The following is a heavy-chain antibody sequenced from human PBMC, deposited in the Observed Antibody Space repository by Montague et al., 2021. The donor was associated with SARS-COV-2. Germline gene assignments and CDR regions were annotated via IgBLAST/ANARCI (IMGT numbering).Heavy chain of an antibody. D-gene: IGHD6-13*01. Sequence: SRRLSLPASGFTFSSYGMHWVRQAPGKGLEWVAVIWYDGSNKYYADSAKGRFTISRDNSKNTLYLQMNSLRAEDTAVYYCAKSVGYSSSWYLGFFDYWGQGTLVTVSS. V-gene: IGHV3-33*06. CDR1: GFTFSSYG. J-gene: IGHJ4*02. CDR3: AKSVGYSSSWYLGFFDY. CDR2: IWYDGSNK.